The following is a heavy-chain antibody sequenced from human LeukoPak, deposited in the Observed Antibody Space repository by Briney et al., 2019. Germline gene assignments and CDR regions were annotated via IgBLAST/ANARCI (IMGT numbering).Heavy chain of an antibody. CDR3: ARVISGSCPPVGWFDP. D-gene: IGHD1-26*01. V-gene: IGHV3-74*01. CDR2: INSDGSST. CDR1: GXTLSSYW. J-gene: IGHJ5*02. Sequence: GGSLRLSCAASGXTLSSYWMHWVRQAPGKGLVWVSRINSDGSSTTYADSVKGRFTISRDNAKNSLYLQMNSLRAEDTAVYYCARVISGSCPPVGWFDPWGQGTLVTVSS.